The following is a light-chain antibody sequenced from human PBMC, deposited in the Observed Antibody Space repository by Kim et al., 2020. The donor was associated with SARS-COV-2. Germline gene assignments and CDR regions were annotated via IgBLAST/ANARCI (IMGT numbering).Light chain of an antibody. CDR1: SLRSYY. CDR3: NSRDSSGNRRG. V-gene: IGLV3-19*01. CDR2: GKN. J-gene: IGLJ2*01. Sequence: SSELTQDPAVSVALGQTVRITCQGDSLRSYYASWYQQKPGQAPVLVIYGKNNRPSGIPDRFSGSSSGNTASLTITGAQAEDEADYYCNSRDSSGNRRGFGGGTQLTVL.